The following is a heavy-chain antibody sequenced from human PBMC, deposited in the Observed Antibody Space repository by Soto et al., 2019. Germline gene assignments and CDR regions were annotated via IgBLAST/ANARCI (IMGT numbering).Heavy chain of an antibody. CDR2: ISSSSSYI. CDR1: GFTFSSYS. D-gene: IGHD2-2*01. J-gene: IGHJ4*02. Sequence: GGSLRLSCAASGFTFSSYSMNWVRQAPGKGLEWVSSISSSSSYIYYADSVKGRFTISRDNAKNSLYLQMNSLRAEDTAVYFFSIDSTRHYCSSTSCYAPFDYWGQGTLVTVSS. V-gene: IGHV3-21*01. CDR3: SIDSTRHYCSSTSCYAPFDY.